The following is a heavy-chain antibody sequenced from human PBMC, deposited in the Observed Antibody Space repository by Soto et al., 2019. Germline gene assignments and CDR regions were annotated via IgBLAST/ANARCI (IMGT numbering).Heavy chain of an antibody. CDR3: ARESGGATATLDYYYFYMDV. V-gene: IGHV1-2*04. Sequence: QVQLVQSGAEVRKPGASVTVSCRSSGDSFNDYYIHWVRQAPGQGFEWMGWINPNGGVTKYAQKFQGWVSMTSDPSIRTVYMQLSRLRSDDTAVYYCARESGGATATLDYYYFYMDVWGTGTTVTVSS. D-gene: IGHD5-12*01. CDR2: INPNGGVT. J-gene: IGHJ6*03. CDR1: GDSFNDYY.